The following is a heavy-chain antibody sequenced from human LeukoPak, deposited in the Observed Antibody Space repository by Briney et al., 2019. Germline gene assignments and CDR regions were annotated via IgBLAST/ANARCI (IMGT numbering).Heavy chain of an antibody. J-gene: IGHJ4*02. CDR3: ATNYYYGSGSYLAPFDY. CDR1: GFTFSSYA. V-gene: IGHV3-23*01. D-gene: IGHD3-10*01. Sequence: GGSLRLSCAASGFTFSSYAMSWVRQAPGKGLEWVSAISGSGGSTYYADSVRGRFTISRDNSKNTLYLQMNSLRAEDTAVYYCATNYYYGSGSYLAPFDYWGQGTLVTVSS. CDR2: ISGSGGST.